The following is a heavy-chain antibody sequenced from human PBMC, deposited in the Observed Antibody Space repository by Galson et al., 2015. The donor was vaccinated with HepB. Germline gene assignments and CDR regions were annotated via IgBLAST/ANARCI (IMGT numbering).Heavy chain of an antibody. J-gene: IGHJ2*01. Sequence: LRLSCAVSGFTFSSYAMSWVRQAPGKGLEWVSAISGSGGSTYYADSVKGRCTISRDNSKNTLYLHMNSLRAEDTAVYYCAKELDYCSGGSCYSDWYFDLWGRGTLVTVSS. CDR3: AKELDYCSGGSCYSDWYFDL. V-gene: IGHV3-23*01. D-gene: IGHD2-15*01. CDR1: GFTFSSYA. CDR2: ISGSGGST.